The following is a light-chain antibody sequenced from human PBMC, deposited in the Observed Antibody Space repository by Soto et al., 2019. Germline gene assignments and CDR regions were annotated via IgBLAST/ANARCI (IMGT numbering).Light chain of an antibody. CDR2: DAS. J-gene: IGKJ5*01. CDR1: QTVNSR. V-gene: IGKV3-15*01. Sequence: EIVLTQSPATLSSSPGERATLSCRASQTVNSRLAWHQQKPGQAPRILMYDASTRATGISARFSGSGSGTEFTLTISSLQSEDFAVYYCQQYHNWPITFGQGTRLEIK. CDR3: QQYHNWPIT.